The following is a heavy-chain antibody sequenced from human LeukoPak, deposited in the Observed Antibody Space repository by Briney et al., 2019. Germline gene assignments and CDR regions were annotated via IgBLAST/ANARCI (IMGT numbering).Heavy chain of an antibody. J-gene: IGHJ4*02. V-gene: IGHV6-1*01. D-gene: IGHD6-13*01. Sequence: SQILSLTCAISGDSVSSNSAAWNWIRQSPSRGLEWLGRTYYRSKWYNDYAVSVKSRITINPDTSNNQFSLQLTSVTPEDTAVYYCAREGAWSSSWYDYWGQGTLVTVSS. CDR3: AREGAWSSSWYDY. CDR2: TYYRSKWYN. CDR1: GDSVSSNSAA.